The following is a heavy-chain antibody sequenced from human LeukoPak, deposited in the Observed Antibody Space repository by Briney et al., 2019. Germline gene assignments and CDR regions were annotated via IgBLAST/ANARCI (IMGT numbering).Heavy chain of an antibody. D-gene: IGHD2-2*01. Sequence: PGGSLRLSCAASGFTFSSYKMNWVRQAPGKGLEWVSYISTSDTTIYYADSVKGRFTIPRDNAKNSLYLQMNSLRAEDTALYYCARAIAGAIRAFDIWGQGTMVTVSS. J-gene: IGHJ3*02. CDR1: GFTFSSYK. CDR2: ISTSDTTI. V-gene: IGHV3-48*03. CDR3: ARAIAGAIRAFDI.